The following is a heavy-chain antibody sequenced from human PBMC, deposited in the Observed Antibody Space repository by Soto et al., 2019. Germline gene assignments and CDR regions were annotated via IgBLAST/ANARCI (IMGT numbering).Heavy chain of an antibody. CDR1: GFSFSDCG. Sequence: QVQLVESGGGVVQPGRSLRLSCAASGFSFSDCGMHWVRQAPGKGLEWVAAISSDGSDKYYSKSVKGRFTISRDNSRNTLFLQMNSLRVGDTAVYYCVKGSEVARQELDYWGQGTLVTVSS. J-gene: IGHJ4*02. D-gene: IGHD2-15*01. V-gene: IGHV3-30*18. CDR3: VKGSEVARQELDY. CDR2: ISSDGSDK.